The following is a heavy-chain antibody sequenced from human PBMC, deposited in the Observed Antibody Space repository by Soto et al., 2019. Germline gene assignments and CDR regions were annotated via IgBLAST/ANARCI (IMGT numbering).Heavy chain of an antibody. D-gene: IGHD2-21*02. CDR2: INAGNGNT. Sequence: QVQLVQSGAEVKKPGASVKVSCKASGYTFTSYAMHWVRQAPGQRREWMGWINAGNGNTKYSQKFQGRVTITRDTSASTAYVEPSSLISEDTAVYYHARSIVVVTAADFWGQGTLVTVSS. J-gene: IGHJ4*02. CDR3: ARSIVVVTAADF. V-gene: IGHV1-3*01. CDR1: GYTFTSYA.